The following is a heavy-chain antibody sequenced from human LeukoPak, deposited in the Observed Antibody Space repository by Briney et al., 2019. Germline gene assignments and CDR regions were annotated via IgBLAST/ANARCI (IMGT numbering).Heavy chain of an antibody. CDR3: ARGYNHDFGN. D-gene: IGHD3/OR15-3a*01. CDR1: GYTFTNYY. J-gene: IGHJ4*02. CDR2: FIPHSGGT. Sequence: GASVKVSCKASGYTFTNYYIYWVRQGPGQGLELMGWFIPHSGGTNYAQRFQGRVTMTGDTSISTAYLELSRLTSDDTAVYYCARGYNHDFGNWGQGTLVTVSS. V-gene: IGHV1-2*02.